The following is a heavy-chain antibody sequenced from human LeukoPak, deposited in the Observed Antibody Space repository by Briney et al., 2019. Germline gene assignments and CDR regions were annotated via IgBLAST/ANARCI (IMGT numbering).Heavy chain of an antibody. J-gene: IGHJ4*02. Sequence: GGSLRLPCAASGFTFSSYAMSWVRQAPGKGLEWVSAISGSGGSTYYADSVKGRFTISRDNSKNTLYLQMNSLRAEDTAVYYCAEVGFSSGWYEADYWGQGTLVTVSS. V-gene: IGHV3-23*01. CDR1: GFTFSSYA. CDR3: AEVGFSSGWYEADY. CDR2: ISGSGGST. D-gene: IGHD6-19*01.